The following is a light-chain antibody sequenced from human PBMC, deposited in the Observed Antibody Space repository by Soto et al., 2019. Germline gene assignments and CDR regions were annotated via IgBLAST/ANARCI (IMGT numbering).Light chain of an antibody. CDR3: QQYNTHPLT. J-gene: IGKJ4*01. V-gene: IGKV1-5*03. CDR1: QSISTW. Sequence: DIQMTQSPSTLSASVGDRVTITCRASQSISTWLAWYQQKPGKAPKLLIYKASSLEGGVPSRFGGSESGTLFNITISSLHPDNFATYYCQQYNTHPLTFGGGTPVHIK. CDR2: KAS.